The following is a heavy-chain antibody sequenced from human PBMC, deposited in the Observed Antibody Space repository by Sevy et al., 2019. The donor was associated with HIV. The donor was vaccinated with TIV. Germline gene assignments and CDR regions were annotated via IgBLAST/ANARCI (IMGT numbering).Heavy chain of an antibody. V-gene: IGHV3-21*01. D-gene: IGHD4-17*01. CDR1: GFTFSSYS. Sequence: GGSLRLSCAASGFTFSSYSMNWVRQAPGKGLEWVSSISSSSSYIYYGGSVKGGFTIARDNAKNSLYLQMNSLRTEDTAVYYCARGHGDFPPLHLYMDVWGKGTTVTVSS. CDR2: ISSSSSYI. J-gene: IGHJ6*03. CDR3: ARGHGDFPPLHLYMDV.